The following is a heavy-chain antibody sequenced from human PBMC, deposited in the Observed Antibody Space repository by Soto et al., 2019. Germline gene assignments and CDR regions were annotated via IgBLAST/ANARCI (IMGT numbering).Heavy chain of an antibody. Sequence: PSETLSLTCAVSGGSISTSNWWIWVRQPPGKGLEWIGEVYRTGSTNYNPSLESRLTISVDKSKNQFSLKLTSVTAADTAVYYCARARATIAAAAIFDCWGQGTQVT. CDR2: VYRTGST. V-gene: IGHV4-4*02. J-gene: IGHJ4*02. CDR3: ARARATIAAAAIFDC. CDR1: GGSISTSNW. D-gene: IGHD6-13*01.